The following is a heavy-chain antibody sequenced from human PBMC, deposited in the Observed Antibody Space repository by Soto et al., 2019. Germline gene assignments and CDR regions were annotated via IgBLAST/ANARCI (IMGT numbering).Heavy chain of an antibody. V-gene: IGHV4-30-4*01. CDR1: GGSISSGDYY. J-gene: IGHJ6*02. CDR2: IYYSGST. D-gene: IGHD2-15*01. Sequence: SETLSLTCTVSGGSISSGDYYWRWIRHPPGKGLEWIGYIYYSGSTYYNPSLKSRVTISVDTSKNQFSLKLSSVTAADTAVYYCARDRRRCSGGSCYPRVYYYGMDVWGQGTTVTVSS. CDR3: ARDRRRCSGGSCYPRVYYYGMDV.